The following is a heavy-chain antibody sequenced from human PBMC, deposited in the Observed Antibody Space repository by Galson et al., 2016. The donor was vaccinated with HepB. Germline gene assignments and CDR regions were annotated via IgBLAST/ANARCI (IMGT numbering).Heavy chain of an antibody. D-gene: IGHD2-2*01. CDR1: GFTFSIFA. CDR3: ARAPVTSTTCCYYFDY. J-gene: IGHJ4*02. Sequence: SLRLSCAASGFTFSIFAMNWVRQAPGKGLEWVSGISDNGGSTYYVDSVKGRFTISRDNFKNMLYLQMNSLRAEDTAVYYCARAPVTSTTCCYYFDYWGQGTLVTVSS. CDR2: ISDNGGST. V-gene: IGHV3-23*01.